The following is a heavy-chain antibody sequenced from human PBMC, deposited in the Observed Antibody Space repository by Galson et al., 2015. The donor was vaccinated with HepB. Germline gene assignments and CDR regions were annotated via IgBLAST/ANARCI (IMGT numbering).Heavy chain of an antibody. CDR1: GDSVSSNSAA. CDR3: ARDRPGSSFGNNWFDP. Sequence: CAISGDSVSSNSAAWNRIRQSPSRGLEWLGRTYYRSKWYNDYAVSVKSRITINPDTSKNQFSLQLNSVTPEDTAVYYCARDRPGSSFGNNWFDPWGQGTLVTVSS. V-gene: IGHV6-1*01. CDR2: TYYRSKWYN. D-gene: IGHD6-13*01. J-gene: IGHJ5*02.